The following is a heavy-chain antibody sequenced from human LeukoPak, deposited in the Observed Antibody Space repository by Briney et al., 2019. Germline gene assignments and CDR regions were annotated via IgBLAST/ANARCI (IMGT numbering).Heavy chain of an antibody. CDR2: INHSGST. CDR1: GGSFSGYY. V-gene: IGHV4-34*01. CDR3: ARARGYSGYDGAFDI. D-gene: IGHD5-12*01. J-gene: IGHJ3*02. Sequence: NPSETLSLTCAVYGGSFSGYYWSWIRQPPGKGLEWIGEINHSGSTNYNPSLKSRVTISVDTSKNQFSLKLSSVTAADTAVYYCARARGYSGYDGAFDIWGQGTMVTVSS.